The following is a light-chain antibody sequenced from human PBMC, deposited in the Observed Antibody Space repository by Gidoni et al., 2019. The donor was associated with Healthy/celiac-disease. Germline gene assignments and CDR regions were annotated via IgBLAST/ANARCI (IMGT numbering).Light chain of an antibody. CDR1: SSNIGSNY. V-gene: IGLV1-47*01. J-gene: IGLJ3*02. CDR2: RNN. Sequence: TPGQRVTISCSGRSSNIGSNYVYWYQQLPGTAPKLLIYRNNQRPSGVPDRFSGSKSGTSASLAISGLRSEDEADYYCAAWADSLSGWVFGGGTKLTVL. CDR3: AAWADSLSGWV.